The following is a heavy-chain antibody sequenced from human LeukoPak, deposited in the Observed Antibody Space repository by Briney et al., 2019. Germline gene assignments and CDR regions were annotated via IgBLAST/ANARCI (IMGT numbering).Heavy chain of an antibody. D-gene: IGHD3-10*01. CDR1: GFTFSSYA. CDR2: ISGSGGST. CDR3: AKGYYGSGSYYMSY. Sequence: GGSLRLSCAASGFTFSSYAMSWVRQAPGKGLEWVSAISGSGGSTYYADSVKGRFTISRDNSKNTLYLQMISLRAEDTAVYYCAKGYYGSGSYYMSYWGQGTLVTVSS. J-gene: IGHJ4*02. V-gene: IGHV3-23*01.